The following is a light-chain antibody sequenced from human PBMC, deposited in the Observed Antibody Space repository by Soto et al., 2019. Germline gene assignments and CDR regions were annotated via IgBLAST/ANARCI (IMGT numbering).Light chain of an antibody. Sequence: DIQMTQSPSSLSASVGDRVTITCQASQYISNYLNWYQQKSGKAPKLLIYDASSLETGVPSRFTGSGSGTDFTFTISSLQPEDIATYYCQHYDSLPLTFGGGTKVDIK. CDR2: DAS. J-gene: IGKJ4*01. CDR3: QHYDSLPLT. CDR1: QYISNY. V-gene: IGKV1-33*01.